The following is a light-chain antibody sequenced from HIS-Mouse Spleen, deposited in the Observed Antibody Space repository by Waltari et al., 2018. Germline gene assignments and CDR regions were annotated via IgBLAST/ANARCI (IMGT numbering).Light chain of an antibody. CDR3: QQYDNLPMYT. Sequence: DIQMTQSPSSLSAPVGDRVTITSQASQDISNYLNWYQQKPGKAPKLLIYDASNLETGVASRFSGSGSGTDFTFTISSLQPEDIATYYCQQYDNLPMYTFGQGTKLEIK. V-gene: IGKV1-33*01. CDR1: QDISNY. J-gene: IGKJ2*01. CDR2: DAS.